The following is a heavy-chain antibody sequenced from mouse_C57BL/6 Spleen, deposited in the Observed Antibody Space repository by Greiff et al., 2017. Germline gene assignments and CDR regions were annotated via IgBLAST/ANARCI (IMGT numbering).Heavy chain of an antibody. CDR3: ARKEATQGYYAMDY. Sequence: DVLLVESGGGLVKPGGSLKLSCAASGFTFSDYGMHWVRQAPEKGLEWVAYISSGSSTIYYADTVKGRFTLTRDNAKTTLFLQMTSLRSEDTAMYYCARKEATQGYYAMDYWGQGTSVTVSS. CDR2: ISSGSSTI. CDR1: GFTFSDYG. D-gene: IGHD6-1*01. J-gene: IGHJ4*01. V-gene: IGHV5-17*01.